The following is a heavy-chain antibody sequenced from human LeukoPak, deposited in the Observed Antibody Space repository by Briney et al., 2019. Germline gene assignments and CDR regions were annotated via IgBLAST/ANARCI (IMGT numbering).Heavy chain of an antibody. D-gene: IGHD6-13*01. J-gene: IGHJ4*02. CDR1: GGTFSSYA. CDR2: ISAYNGNT. Sequence: ASVKVSCKASGGTFSSYAISWVRQAPGQGLEWMGWISAYNGNTNYAQKLQGRVTMTTDTSTSTAYMELRSLRSDDTAVYYCARDPRDSSSWYYFDYWGQGTLVTVSS. CDR3: ARDPRDSSSWYYFDY. V-gene: IGHV1-18*01.